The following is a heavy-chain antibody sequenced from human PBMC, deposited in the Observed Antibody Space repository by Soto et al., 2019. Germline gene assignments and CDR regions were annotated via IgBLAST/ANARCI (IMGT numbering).Heavy chain of an antibody. CDR2: IYYSGNT. CDR3: ASSYSGYLDN. J-gene: IGHJ4*02. CDR1: GGSISSYY. D-gene: IGHD3-22*01. Sequence: SETLSLTCTVSGGSISSYYWSWIRQPPGKGLEWIGYIYYSGNTYYNPSLRSRITISVDTSKNQFSLKVASVTDADTAVYYCASSYSGYLDNWGQGILVTVSS. V-gene: IGHV4-59*01.